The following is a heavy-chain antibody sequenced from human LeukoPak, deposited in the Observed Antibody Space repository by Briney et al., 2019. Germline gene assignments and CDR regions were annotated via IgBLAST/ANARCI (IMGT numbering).Heavy chain of an antibody. CDR2: IIPILGIA. CDR1: GGTFSSYA. Sequence: SVKVSCKASGGTFSSYAISWVRQAPGQGLEWMGRIIPILGIANYAQKFQGRVTITADKSTSTAYMELSSLRSEDTAVYYCARDPEVTTVTTGSGYFDYWGQGTLVTVSS. CDR3: ARDPEVTTVTTGSGYFDY. V-gene: IGHV1-69*04. D-gene: IGHD4-17*01. J-gene: IGHJ4*02.